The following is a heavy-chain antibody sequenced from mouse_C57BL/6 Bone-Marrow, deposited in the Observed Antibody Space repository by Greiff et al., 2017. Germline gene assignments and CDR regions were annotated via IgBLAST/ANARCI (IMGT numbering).Heavy chain of an antibody. V-gene: IGHV1-64*01. D-gene: IGHD4-1*01. CDR3: ARYDFLGLAY. Sequence: QVQLQQPGAELVKPGASVKLSCKASGYTFTSYWMHWVKQRPGQGLEWIGMIHPNSGSTNYNEKFKSKATLTVDTSSSTAYMQLSSLTSEDSAVYYCARYDFLGLAYWGQGTLVTVSA. CDR2: IHPNSGST. CDR1: GYTFTSYW. J-gene: IGHJ3*01.